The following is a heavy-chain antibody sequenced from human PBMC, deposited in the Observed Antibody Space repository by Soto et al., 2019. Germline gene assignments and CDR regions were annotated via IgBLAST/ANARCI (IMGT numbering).Heavy chain of an antibody. CDR2: IKYDGSDK. J-gene: IGHJ4*02. D-gene: IGHD3-3*01. CDR3: ARGHAAYDYWSGYFYY. V-gene: IGHV3-7*05. CDR1: GFTFSRFW. Sequence: EVQLVESGGGLVQPGGSLRLSCAASGFTFSRFWMSWVRQAPGKGLEWVANIKYDGSDKYYGDSVKGRFTISRDNAKNSLSLQMNSLRAEDTAVYYCARGHAAYDYWSGYFYYWGQGTLVIAST.